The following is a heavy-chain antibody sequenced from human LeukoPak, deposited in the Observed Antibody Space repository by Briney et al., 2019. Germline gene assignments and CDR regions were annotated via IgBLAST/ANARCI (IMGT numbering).Heavy chain of an antibody. Sequence: SVSVSCKASGYTFTDYYMHWVRQAPGQGLEWMGWINPYNDGTTFSQSFQGRVTMTRDTTISIAYMELSRLRSDDTAVYYCARDLSGRSDYWGQGTLVTVAS. CDR2: INPYNDGT. V-gene: IGHV1-2*02. CDR3: ARDLSGRSDY. J-gene: IGHJ4*02. CDR1: GYTFTDYY. D-gene: IGHD2-15*01.